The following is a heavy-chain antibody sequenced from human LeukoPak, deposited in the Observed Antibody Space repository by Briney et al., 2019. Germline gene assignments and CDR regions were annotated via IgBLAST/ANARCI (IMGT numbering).Heavy chain of an antibody. CDR1: GFTLTGYF. Sequence: ASVKVSCKASGFTLTGYFLHWVRPAPGQALEWMAYIRPNTGGTVYAQKFQGRVTMTRDTSINTAYMELSGLASDDTAVYYCTRPSYCGTNCYYYFDSWGQGTLVTVSS. J-gene: IGHJ4*02. D-gene: IGHD2-8*01. V-gene: IGHV1-2*02. CDR3: TRPSYCGTNCYYYFDS. CDR2: IRPNTGGT.